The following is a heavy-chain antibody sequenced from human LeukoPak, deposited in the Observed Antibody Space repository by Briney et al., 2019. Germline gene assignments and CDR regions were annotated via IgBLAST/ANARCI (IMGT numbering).Heavy chain of an antibody. D-gene: IGHD3-22*01. V-gene: IGHV3-23*01. Sequence: PGGSLRLSCAASGFTFSSYAMSGVRQAPGKGLEWVSAISGSGGSTYYADSVKGRFTISRDNSKNTLYLQMNSLRAEDTAVYYCAKDRGYYDSSGYYFGYFQHWGQGTLVTVSS. CDR1: GFTFSSYA. CDR3: AKDRGYYDSSGYYFGYFQH. CDR2: ISGSGGST. J-gene: IGHJ1*01.